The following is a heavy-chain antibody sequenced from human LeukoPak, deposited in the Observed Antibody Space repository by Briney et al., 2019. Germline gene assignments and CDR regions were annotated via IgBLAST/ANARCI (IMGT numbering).Heavy chain of an antibody. CDR3: APHGALMVRGVIIGY. D-gene: IGHD3-10*01. V-gene: IGHV3-7*02. CDR1: GFTFSRYW. CDR2: IKQDGREK. J-gene: IGHJ4*02. Sequence: PGGSLRLSCAASGFTFSRYWMNWVRQAPGKGLEWVANIKQDGREKYYVNSVKGRFTISRDNAKNSLYLQMNSLRAEDTAVYYCAPHGALMVRGVIIGYWGQGTLVTVSS.